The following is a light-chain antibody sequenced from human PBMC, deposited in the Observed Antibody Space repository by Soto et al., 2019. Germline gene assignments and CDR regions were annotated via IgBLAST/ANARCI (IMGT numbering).Light chain of an antibody. J-gene: IGKJ1*01. CDR1: QGISSY. Sequence: DIQLTQSPSFLSASVGDRVTITYRASQGISSYLAWYQQKPGKAPKLLIYAASTMQSGVPSRFSGSGSGTEFTLTISTLQPEDFATYYGQQLNSYPRTFGQGTMVEIK. CDR3: QQLNSYPRT. V-gene: IGKV1-9*01. CDR2: AAS.